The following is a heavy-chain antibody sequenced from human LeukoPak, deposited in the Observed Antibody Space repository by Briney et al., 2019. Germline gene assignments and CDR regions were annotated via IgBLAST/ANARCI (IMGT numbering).Heavy chain of an antibody. CDR1: GFTFSSYG. D-gene: IGHD2-15*01. CDR2: IRYDGSNK. V-gene: IGHV3-30*02. CDR3: ARGSANAFDI. J-gene: IGHJ3*02. Sequence: GGSLRLSCAASGFTFSSYGMHWVRQAPGKGLEWVAFIRYDGSNKYYADSVKGRFTISRDNSKNTPYLQMNSLRAEDTAVYYCARGSANAFDIWGQGTMVTVSS.